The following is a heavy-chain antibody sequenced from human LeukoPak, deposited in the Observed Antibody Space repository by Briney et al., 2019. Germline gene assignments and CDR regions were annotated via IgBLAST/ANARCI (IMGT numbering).Heavy chain of an antibody. Sequence: PEASVKVPCKASGYTFTSYYMHWVRQAPGQGLEWMGIINPSGGSTSYAQKFQGRVTMTRDTSTSTVYMELSSLRSEDTAVYYCAREGRGFQDGGSEGVDYWGQGTLVTVSS. D-gene: IGHD5-12*01. CDR2: INPSGGST. CDR3: AREGRGFQDGGSEGVDY. CDR1: GYTFTSYY. V-gene: IGHV1-46*01. J-gene: IGHJ4*02.